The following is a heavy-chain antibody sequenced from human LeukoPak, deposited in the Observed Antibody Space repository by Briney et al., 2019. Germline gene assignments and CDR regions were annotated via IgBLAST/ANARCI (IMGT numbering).Heavy chain of an antibody. V-gene: IGHV4-39*07. D-gene: IGHD3-22*01. CDR1: GGSISSSSYY. Sequence: SETLSLTCTVSGGSISSSSYYWGWIRQPPGKGLEWIGSIYYSGSTYYNPSLKSRVTISVDTSKNQFSLKLSSVTAADTAVYYCARDFDDSSGYYHFDYWGRGTLVTVSS. CDR2: IYYSGST. CDR3: ARDFDDSSGYYHFDY. J-gene: IGHJ4*02.